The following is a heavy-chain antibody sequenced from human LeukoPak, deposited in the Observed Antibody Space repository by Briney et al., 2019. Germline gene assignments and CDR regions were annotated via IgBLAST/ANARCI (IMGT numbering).Heavy chain of an antibody. D-gene: IGHD3-10*01. CDR3: ARAYGSGSYYNPYYYYYMDV. CDR2: IYTSGST. J-gene: IGHJ6*03. Sequence: PSETLSLTCTVSGGSISSGSYYWSWIRQPAGKGLEWIGRIYTSGSTNYNPSLKSRVTISVDTSKNQFSLKLSSVTAADTAVYYCARAYGSGSYYNPYYYYYMDVWGKGTTVTISS. CDR1: GGSISSGSYY. V-gene: IGHV4-61*02.